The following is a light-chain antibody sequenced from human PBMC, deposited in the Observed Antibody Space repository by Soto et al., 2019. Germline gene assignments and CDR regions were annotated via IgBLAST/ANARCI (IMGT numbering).Light chain of an antibody. V-gene: IGLV2-14*01. CDR2: GVT. J-gene: IGLJ1*01. Sequence: QSALTQPASVSGSPGQSITISCTGTSSDVGCYNYVSWYQQHPGIAPKLLIYGVTNRPSGVSTRFSGSKSGNTASLTISGLQAEDEADYHCSSYTSASTLLYLFGTGTKLTVL. CDR3: SSYTSASTLLYL. CDR1: SSDVGCYNY.